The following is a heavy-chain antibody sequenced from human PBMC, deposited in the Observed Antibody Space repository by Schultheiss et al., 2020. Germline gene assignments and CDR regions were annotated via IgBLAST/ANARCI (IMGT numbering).Heavy chain of an antibody. D-gene: IGHD6-19*01. V-gene: IGHV4-39*01. Sequence: SETLSLTCTVSGGSISSSSYYWGWIRQPPGKVLEWIGSIYYSGSTYYNPSLKSRVTISVDTSKNQFSLKLSSVTAADTAVYYCARQGDSSGWYYYYYYGMDVWGQGTTVTVSS. J-gene: IGHJ6*02. CDR2: IYYSGST. CDR3: ARQGDSSGWYYYYYYGMDV. CDR1: GGSISSSSYY.